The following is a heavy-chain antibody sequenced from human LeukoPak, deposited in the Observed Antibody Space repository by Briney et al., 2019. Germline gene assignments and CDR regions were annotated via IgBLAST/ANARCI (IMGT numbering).Heavy chain of an antibody. Sequence: GGSLRLSCAASGFTFDDYGMSWVRQAPGKGLEWVSGINWNGDGTGYADSVKGRFTISRDNAKNSLYLQMNSLRAEDTALYYCARRDIVVVPAAIFGAFDIWGQGTMVTVSS. V-gene: IGHV3-20*04. J-gene: IGHJ3*02. D-gene: IGHD2-2*02. CDR1: GFTFDDYG. CDR3: ARRDIVVVPAAIFGAFDI. CDR2: INWNGDGT.